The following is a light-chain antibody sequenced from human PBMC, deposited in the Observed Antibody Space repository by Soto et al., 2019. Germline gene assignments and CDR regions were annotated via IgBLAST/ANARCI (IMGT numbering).Light chain of an antibody. V-gene: IGKV1-5*03. CDR3: QQYDSYPLS. J-gene: IGKJ2*03. CDR1: QSISTW. CDR2: KAS. Sequence: MTISMSALSAKIRDRVTSPCRASQSISTWLSWYQQKPGKAPKVLIYKASNLQSGVSSRFSGSGSGTEFTLTISSLQPDDFATYYCQQYDSYPLSFG.